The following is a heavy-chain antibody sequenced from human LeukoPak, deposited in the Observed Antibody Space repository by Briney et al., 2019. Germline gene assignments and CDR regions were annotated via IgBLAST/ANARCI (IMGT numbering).Heavy chain of an antibody. Sequence: ASVKVSCKASGYTFTGYYMHWVRQATGQGLEWMGWMNPNSGNTGYAQKFQGRVTMTRNTSISTAYMELSSLRSEDTAVYYCARGNYYYGMDVWGQGTTVTVSS. V-gene: IGHV1-8*02. J-gene: IGHJ6*02. CDR3: ARGNYYYGMDV. CDR1: GYTFTGYY. CDR2: MNPNSGNT.